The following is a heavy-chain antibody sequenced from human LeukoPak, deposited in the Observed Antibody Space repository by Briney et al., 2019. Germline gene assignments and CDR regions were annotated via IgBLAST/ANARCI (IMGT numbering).Heavy chain of an antibody. CDR3: ASSVGSTDY. D-gene: IGHD1-26*01. J-gene: IGHJ4*02. Sequence: LETLSLTCAVYGESLSKYYWTWIRQSPGKGLEWIGEINHRGSTNLNPSLKSRVTLSVDTSKHQFSLKLTSVTAADAAVYYCASSVGSTDYWGQGTLVTVSS. CDR1: GESLSKYY. CDR2: INHRGST. V-gene: IGHV4-34*01.